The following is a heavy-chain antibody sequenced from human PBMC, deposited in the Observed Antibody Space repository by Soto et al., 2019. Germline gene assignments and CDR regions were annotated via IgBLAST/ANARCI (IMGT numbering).Heavy chain of an antibody. CDR2: IRTKSDGETT. CDR3: TTDSPITGPI. D-gene: IGHD5-12*01. Sequence: EVQLVKSGGGVVQPGGSLRLSCAASGFNFNNAWMNWVRQAPGKGLEWVGLIRTKSDGETTDYVAPVKGRFTISRDDSKSTVFLQMNSLKTGETAVYYCTTDSPITGPIWGQGTLVTVSS. J-gene: IGHJ4*02. CDR1: GFNFNNAW. V-gene: IGHV3-15*07.